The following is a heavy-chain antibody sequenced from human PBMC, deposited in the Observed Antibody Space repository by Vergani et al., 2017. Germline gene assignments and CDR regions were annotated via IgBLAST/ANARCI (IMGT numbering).Heavy chain of an antibody. CDR3: ARHSAYSDTRGYQCIHH. J-gene: IGHJ1*01. CDR1: GFSFSTYW. CDR2: IYPGDSDT. Sequence: EVQLVQSGAEVKKPGESLKISCKGSGFSFSTYWIGWVRQMPGKGLEWMGLIYPGDSDTRYSPSFQGQVTISVDKSINTAYLQWSRLKASDTAMYYCARHSAYSDTRGYQCIHHWGQGTLVIVSS. V-gene: IGHV5-51*01. D-gene: IGHD3-22*01.